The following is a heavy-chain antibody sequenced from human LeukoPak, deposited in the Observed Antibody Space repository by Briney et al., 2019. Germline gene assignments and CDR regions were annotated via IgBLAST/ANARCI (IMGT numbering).Heavy chain of an antibody. D-gene: IGHD4-23*01. CDR1: GGTFSSYA. V-gene: IGHV1-69*05. Sequence: ASVKVSCKASGGTFSSYAISWVRQAPGQGLEWMGGIIPIFGTANYAQKFQGRVTITTDESTSTAYMELSSLRSEDTAVYYCARVRALVGNPHYFDYWGQGTLVTVSS. CDR2: IIPIFGTA. CDR3: ARVRALVGNPHYFDY. J-gene: IGHJ4*02.